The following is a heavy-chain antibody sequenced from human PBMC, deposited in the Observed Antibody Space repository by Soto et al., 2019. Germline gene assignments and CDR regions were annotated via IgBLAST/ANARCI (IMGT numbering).Heavy chain of an antibody. CDR1: GDSVSSNSSA. V-gene: IGHV6-1*01. D-gene: IGHD6-19*01. CDR2: TYYRSKWYN. J-gene: IGHJ6*02. Sequence: SQTLSLTCAISGDSVSSNSSAWNWIRQSPSRGLEWLGRTYYRSKWYNDYAVSVKSRITINPDTSKNQFSLQLNSVTPEDTAVYYCAREQWLVRNSYYGVDVWGQGTTVTVSS. CDR3: AREQWLVRNSYYGVDV.